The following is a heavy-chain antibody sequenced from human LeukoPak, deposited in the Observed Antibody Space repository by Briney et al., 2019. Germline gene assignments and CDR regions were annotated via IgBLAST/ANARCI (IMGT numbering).Heavy chain of an antibody. V-gene: IGHV3-7*03. CDR1: GFTFSTYW. D-gene: IGHD5-12*01. Sequence: GGSLRLSCAASGFTFSTYWMSGVRQAPGKGLEWVANIKQDGSEKYYVDSVKGRFTISRDNAKNSLYLQMNSLRAEDTAVYYCARVDSGYDPSSFEYWGQGTLVTVSS. CDR3: ARVDSGYDPSSFEY. CDR2: IKQDGSEK. J-gene: IGHJ4*02.